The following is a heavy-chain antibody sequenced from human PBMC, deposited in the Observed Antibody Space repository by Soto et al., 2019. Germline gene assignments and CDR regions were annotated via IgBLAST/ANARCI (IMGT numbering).Heavy chain of an antibody. D-gene: IGHD6-19*01. J-gene: IGHJ4*02. V-gene: IGHV6-1*01. Sequence: SQTLSLTCAISGDSVSSNSAACNWFRQSPSRGLEWLGRTYYRSKWYNDYAVSVKSRITINPDTSKNQFSLQLNSVTPEDTAVYYCARVAIAVANYFDYWGQGTLVTVSS. CDR2: TYYRSKWYN. CDR3: ARVAIAVANYFDY. CDR1: GDSVSSNSAA.